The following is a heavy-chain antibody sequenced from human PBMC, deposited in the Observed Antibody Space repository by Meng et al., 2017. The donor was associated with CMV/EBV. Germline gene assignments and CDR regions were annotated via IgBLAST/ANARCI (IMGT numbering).Heavy chain of an antibody. Sequence: SETLSLTCTVSGGSISSYYWSWIRQPPGKGLEWIGYIYYRGSTNYHPPLKSRVTISVDMPKNQFSLKLSSVTAADKALYYCARGGGICSGGSCYPLVYYGLDVWGQGTTVTVSS. CDR2: IYYRGST. CDR3: ARGGGICSGGSCYPLVYYGLDV. D-gene: IGHD2-15*01. J-gene: IGHJ6*02. V-gene: IGHV4-59*01. CDR1: GGSISSYY.